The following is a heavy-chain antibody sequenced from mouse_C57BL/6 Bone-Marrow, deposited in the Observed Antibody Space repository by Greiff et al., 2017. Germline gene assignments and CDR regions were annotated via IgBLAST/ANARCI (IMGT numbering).Heavy chain of an antibody. CDR1: GYTFPGYW. J-gene: IGHJ3*01. CDR3: ARGGLSGAWFAY. V-gene: IGHV1-9*01. Sequence: SGAELMKPGASVKLSCKATGYTFPGYWIEWVKQRPGHGLEWIGEILPGSGSTNYNEKFKGKATFTADTSSNTACMQLSSLTTEDSAVYYCARGGLSGAWFAYWGQGTLVTVSA. D-gene: IGHD1-1*02. CDR2: ILPGSGST.